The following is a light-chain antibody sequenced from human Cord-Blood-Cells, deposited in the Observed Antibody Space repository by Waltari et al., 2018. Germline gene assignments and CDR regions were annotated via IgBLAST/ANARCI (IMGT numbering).Light chain of an antibody. V-gene: IGLV2-11*01. CDR1: SSDVGGYTY. CDR3: CSYAGSYTYV. J-gene: IGLJ1*01. CDR2: DDS. Sequence: QSALTQPRSVSGSPGQSVTISCTRTSSDVGGYTYFSWYPQHPGNAPKLMIYDDSKRPSGVPDRFSGSKSGNTASLTISGLQAEDEADYYCCSYAGSYTYVFGTGTKVTVL.